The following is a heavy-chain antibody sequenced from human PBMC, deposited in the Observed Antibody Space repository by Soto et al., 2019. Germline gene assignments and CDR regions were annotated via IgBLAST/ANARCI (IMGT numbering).Heavy chain of an antibody. Sequence: QVQLQQWGAGLLKPSETLSLTCAVYGGSFSGYYWSWIRQPPGKGLEWIGEINHSGNTNYNPSLKRRVTISVDTSKKQFSLKLSSVTAADTAVYYCARGLWERVRGVIGMDVWGQGTTVTVSS. CDR2: INHSGNT. V-gene: IGHV4-34*01. D-gene: IGHD3-10*01. CDR3: ARGLWERVRGVIGMDV. CDR1: GGSFSGYY. J-gene: IGHJ6*02.